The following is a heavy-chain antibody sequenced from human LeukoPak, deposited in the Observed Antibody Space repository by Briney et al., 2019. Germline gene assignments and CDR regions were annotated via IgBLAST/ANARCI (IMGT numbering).Heavy chain of an antibody. J-gene: IGHJ5*02. Sequence: ASVKVSCKASGYTFTNYGINWVRQAPGQGLEWMGWISTFHGKTNYAQNIRGRVSMTTDTSTSTAYMELRSLTSDDTAVYYCARGPELGYCSGGSCLCWFDPWGQGTLVTVSS. CDR1: GYTFTNYG. V-gene: IGHV1-18*01. CDR3: ARGPELGYCSGGSCLCWFDP. CDR2: ISTFHGKT. D-gene: IGHD2-15*01.